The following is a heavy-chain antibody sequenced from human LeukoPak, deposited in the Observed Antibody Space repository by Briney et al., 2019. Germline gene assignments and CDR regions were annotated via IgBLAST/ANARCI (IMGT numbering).Heavy chain of an antibody. D-gene: IGHD3-22*01. CDR2: IIPIFGTA. Sequence: TVKVSCKASGGTFSSYAISWVRQAPGQWLEWVGGIIPIFGTANYAQKFQGRVTITADESTSTAYMEMSSLRSEDTAVYYCARSSGPYDSSGSYAFDIWGQGTMVTVSS. J-gene: IGHJ3*02. V-gene: IGHV1-69*13. CDR3: ARSSGPYDSSGSYAFDI. CDR1: GGTFSSYA.